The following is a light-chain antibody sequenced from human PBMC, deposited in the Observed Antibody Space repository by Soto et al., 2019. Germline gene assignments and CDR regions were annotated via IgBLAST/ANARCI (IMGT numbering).Light chain of an antibody. V-gene: IGKV1-12*01. CDR1: QPISSW. J-gene: IGKJ1*01. CDR3: QQGYNFPRA. CDR2: PAS. Sequence: DIQMTQSPSSISASVGDRVTITCGASQPISSWLAWYQQVPGQAPYLLIYPASTLQSGVPSRFSGSGSGTDFTLTINSLQPEDFATYYCQQGYNFPRAFGQGTKVDIK.